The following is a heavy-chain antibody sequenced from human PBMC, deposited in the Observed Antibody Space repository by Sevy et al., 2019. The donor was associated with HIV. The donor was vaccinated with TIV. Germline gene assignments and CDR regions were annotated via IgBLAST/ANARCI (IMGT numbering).Heavy chain of an antibody. D-gene: IGHD6-19*01. Sequence: GGSLRLSCAASGFTFSDYYMSWIRQAPGKGLEWVSYISSSGSTIYYADSVKGRFTISRDNAKNSLYLQMNRLRAEDTAVYYCAREGYSSGWSHAFDIWGQGTMVTVSS. J-gene: IGHJ3*02. V-gene: IGHV3-11*01. CDR3: AREGYSSGWSHAFDI. CDR1: GFTFSDYY. CDR2: ISSSGSTI.